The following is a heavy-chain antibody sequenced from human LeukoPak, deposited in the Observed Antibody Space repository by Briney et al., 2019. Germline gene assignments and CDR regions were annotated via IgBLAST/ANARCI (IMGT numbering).Heavy chain of an antibody. J-gene: IGHJ4*02. CDR2: ISRGGSPT. D-gene: IGHD5-18*01. CDR1: GLTFSSHW. V-gene: IGHV3-74*03. CDR3: ARGGSDTAMAHDY. Sequence: GGSLRLSCAASGLTFSSHWMHWVRQAPGKGLMWVSRISRGGSPTEYADSVKGRFTISRDDAKSTLFLQLNNLKAEDTAVYFCARGGSDTAMAHDYWGQGTLVTVSS.